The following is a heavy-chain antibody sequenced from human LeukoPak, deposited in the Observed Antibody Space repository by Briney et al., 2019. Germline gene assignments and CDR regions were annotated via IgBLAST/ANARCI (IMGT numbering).Heavy chain of an antibody. Sequence: SETLSLTCTVSGGSISSGGYYWSWIRQHPGKGLEWIGYIYYSGSTYYNPSLKSRVTISVDTSKNQLSLKLSSVTAADTAVYYCARVYKWGYQLLYYFDYWGQGTLVTVSS. J-gene: IGHJ4*02. V-gene: IGHV4-31*03. D-gene: IGHD2-2*01. CDR3: ARVYKWGYQLLYYFDY. CDR2: IYYSGST. CDR1: GGSISSGGYY.